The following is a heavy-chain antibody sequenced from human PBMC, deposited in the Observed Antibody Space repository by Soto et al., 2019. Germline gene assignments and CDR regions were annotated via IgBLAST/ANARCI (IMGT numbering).Heavy chain of an antibody. Sequence: QLQLQESGPGLVKPSETLSLTCTFSGGYISSSSYYWGWIRQPPGQGLEWIGSNYYSGSTYYNPSLKSRVNISVDTSKNQFSLEISHVTAADTAVDYCARRQEAAPNWFDPGGQGTLVTVSS. CDR3: ARRQEAAPNWFDP. CDR2: NYYSGST. CDR1: GGYISSSSYY. D-gene: IGHD6-6*01. V-gene: IGHV4-39*01. J-gene: IGHJ5*02.